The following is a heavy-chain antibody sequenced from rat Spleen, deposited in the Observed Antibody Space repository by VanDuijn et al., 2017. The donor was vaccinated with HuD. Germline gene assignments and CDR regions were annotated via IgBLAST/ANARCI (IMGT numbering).Heavy chain of an antibody. J-gene: IGHJ2*01. CDR3: ARRTDYFDY. Sequence: EVQLVESGGGLVQPGRSMKLSCAASGFTFSSFPMAWVRQGPTEGLEWVATISSNGRDTYYRDSVKGRFTISRDNAKSTLYLQMDSLRSEDTATYYCARRTDYFDYWGQGVMVTVSS. CDR1: GFTFSSFP. CDR2: ISSNGRDT. V-gene: IGHV5-46*01.